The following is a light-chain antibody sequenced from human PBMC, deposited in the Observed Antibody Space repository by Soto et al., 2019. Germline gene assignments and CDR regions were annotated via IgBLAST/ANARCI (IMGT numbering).Light chain of an antibody. CDR3: QQSDSTPYT. J-gene: IGKJ2*01. Sequence: DMQITQSPSSLSPSVGDRVTITCRASQSISNYLNWYQQKPGKAPNLLIYDASSLLSGVPSRFSGSGSGTDFTLTISSLQPEDFSIYYCQQSDSTPYTFGQGTKVDIK. V-gene: IGKV1-39*01. CDR2: DAS. CDR1: QSISNY.